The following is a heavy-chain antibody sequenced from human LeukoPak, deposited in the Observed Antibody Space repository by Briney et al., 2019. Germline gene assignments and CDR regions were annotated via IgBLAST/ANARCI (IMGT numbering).Heavy chain of an antibody. CDR3: ARGLRGVRGVPGRRYYYYGMDV. V-gene: IGHV4-34*01. D-gene: IGHD3-10*01. Sequence: SETLSLTCAVYGVSFSGYYWSWIRQPPGKGLEWIGEINHSGSTNYNPSLKSRVTISVDTSKNQFSLKLSSVTAADTAVYYCARGLRGVRGVPGRRYYYYGMDVWGQGTTVTVSS. CDR2: INHSGST. J-gene: IGHJ6*02. CDR1: GVSFSGYY.